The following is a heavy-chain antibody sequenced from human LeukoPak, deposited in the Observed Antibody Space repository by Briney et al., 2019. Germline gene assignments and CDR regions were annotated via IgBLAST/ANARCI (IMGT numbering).Heavy chain of an antibody. CDR1: GYTFTIYG. V-gene: IGHV1-18*01. CDR3: ARDRDYEGEFGY. J-gene: IGHJ4*02. Sequence: ASVTVSYRASGYTFTIYGISWVRQAPGQGGEGVGWISAYKGNTNYTQKLQGRVNITREKAKRTAYMEVRSVRSDHTALYYCARDRDYEGEFGYWGQGTLVTVSS. CDR2: ISAYKGNT. D-gene: IGHD4-17*01.